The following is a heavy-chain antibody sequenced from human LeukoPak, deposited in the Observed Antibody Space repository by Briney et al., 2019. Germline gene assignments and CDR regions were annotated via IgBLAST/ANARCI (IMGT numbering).Heavy chain of an antibody. CDR3: ARFPTYSGYESNWFDP. Sequence: LRAAVKVSCKASGCTFTRYGISWVRQAPGQGLEGVGWISAYNGNTNYAQKLQGRVTMTTDTSTSTAYMELRSLRSDDTAVYYCARFPTYSGYESNWFDPWGQGTLVTVSS. CDR2: ISAYNGNT. J-gene: IGHJ5*02. CDR1: GCTFTRYG. D-gene: IGHD5-12*01. V-gene: IGHV1-18*04.